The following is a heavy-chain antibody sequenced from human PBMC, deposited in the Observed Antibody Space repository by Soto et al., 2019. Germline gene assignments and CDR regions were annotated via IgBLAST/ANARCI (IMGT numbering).Heavy chain of an antibody. V-gene: IGHV3-23*01. CDR3: AKGRFLEWAYFDY. J-gene: IGHJ4*02. CDR2: ISGSGGST. D-gene: IGHD3-3*01. Sequence: GGSLRLSCAASGFTFSSYAMSWVRQAPGKGLEWVSAISGSGGSTYYADSVKGRFTISRDNSRNTLYLQMNSLRAEDTAVYYCAKGRFLEWAYFDYWGQGTLVTVSS. CDR1: GFTFSSYA.